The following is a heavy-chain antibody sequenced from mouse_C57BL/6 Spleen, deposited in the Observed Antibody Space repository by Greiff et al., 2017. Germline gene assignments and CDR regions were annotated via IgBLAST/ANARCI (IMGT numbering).Heavy chain of an antibody. V-gene: IGHV1-82*01. CDR3: ARETYYGSSIHYYAMDY. J-gene: IGHJ4*01. Sequence: QVQLQQSGPELVKPGASVKISCKASGYAFSSSWMNWVKQRPGKGLEWIGRIYPGDGDTNYNGKLKGKATLTADKSSSTAYIQRSSRTSEDSAVSFGARETYYGSSIHYYAMDYWGQGTSVTVSS. CDR2: IYPGDGDT. D-gene: IGHD1-1*01. CDR1: GYAFSSSW.